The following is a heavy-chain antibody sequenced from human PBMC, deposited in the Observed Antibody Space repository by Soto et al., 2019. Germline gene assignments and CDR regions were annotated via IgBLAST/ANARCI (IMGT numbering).Heavy chain of an antibody. CDR1: GFSHSSSGVG. V-gene: IGHV2-5*01. D-gene: IGHD6-19*01. Sequence: GSGPTLVNPTQTLTLTCTSSGFSHSSSGVGVGWIRQPPGKALEWLALIYWNDDKRYSPSLKSRLTITKDTSKNQVVLTMTNMDPVDTATYYCAHRLAAVAGTGYWGQGTLVTVSS. J-gene: IGHJ4*02. CDR3: AHRLAAVAGTGY. CDR2: IYWNDDK.